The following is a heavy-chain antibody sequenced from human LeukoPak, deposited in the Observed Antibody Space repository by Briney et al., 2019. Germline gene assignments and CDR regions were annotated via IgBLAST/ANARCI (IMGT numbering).Heavy chain of an antibody. D-gene: IGHD5-18*01. J-gene: IGHJ4*02. CDR2: IYHSGST. CDR1: GYSISSGYY. V-gene: IGHV4-38-2*01. CDR3: ARVYSYGLIADY. Sequence: SETLSLTCAVSGYSISSGYYWGWIRQPPGKGLEWIGSIYHSGSTYYNPSLKSRVTISVDTSKNQFSLKLSSVTAADTAVYYCARVYSYGLIADYWGPGTLVTVSS.